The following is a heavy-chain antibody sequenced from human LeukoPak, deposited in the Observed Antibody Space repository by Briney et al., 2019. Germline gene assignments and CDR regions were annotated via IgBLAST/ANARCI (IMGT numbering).Heavy chain of an antibody. CDR2: INHSGST. CDR3: ARLTLSVSDY. Sequence: PSETLSLTCAVYGGSFSGYYWSWIRQPPGKGLEWIGEINHSGSTNYNPSLKSRVTISVDTSKNQFSLKLSSVTAADTAVYYCARLTLSVSDYWGQGTLVTVSS. J-gene: IGHJ4*02. V-gene: IGHV4-34*01. CDR1: GGSFSGYY. D-gene: IGHD2/OR15-2a*01.